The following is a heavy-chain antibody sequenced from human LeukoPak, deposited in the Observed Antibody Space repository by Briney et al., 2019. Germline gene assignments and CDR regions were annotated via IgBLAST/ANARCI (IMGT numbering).Heavy chain of an antibody. D-gene: IGHD6-19*01. CDR2: IYSGGST. V-gene: IGHV3-66*01. CDR1: GFTVSSNY. CDR3: ARRINRIAVAGLLNYFDI. Sequence: GGSLRLSCAASGFTVSSNYMSWVRQAPGKGLEWVSVIYSGGSTYYADSVKGRFTISRDNSKNTLYLQMNSLRAEDTAVYYCARRINRIAVAGLLNYFDIWGQGTMVTVSS. J-gene: IGHJ3*02.